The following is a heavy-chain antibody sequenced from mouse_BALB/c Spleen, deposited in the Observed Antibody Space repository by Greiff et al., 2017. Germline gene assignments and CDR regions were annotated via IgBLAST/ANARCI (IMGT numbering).Heavy chain of an antibody. Sequence: EVQGVESGGGLVKPGGSLKLSCAASGFTFSSYAMSWVRQTPEKRLEWVASISSGGSTYYPDSVKGRFTISRDNARNILYLQMSSLRSEDTAMYYWARGQEINYRDGYWYFDVWGAGTTGNGPS. CDR2: ISSGGST. V-gene: IGHV5-6-5*01. CDR3: ARGQEINYRDGYWYFDV. J-gene: IGHJ1*01. CDR1: GFTFSSYA. D-gene: IGHD2-14*01.